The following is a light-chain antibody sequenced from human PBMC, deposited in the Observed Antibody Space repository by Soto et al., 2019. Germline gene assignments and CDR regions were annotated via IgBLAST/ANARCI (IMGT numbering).Light chain of an antibody. CDR1: QNIGSY. J-gene: IGKJ5*01. CDR3: QQSYDHPVT. V-gene: IGKV1-39*01. CDR2: TAS. Sequence: DIQMTQSPSSLSASVGDRVSITCRASQNIGSYLNWFRQKPGEVPNLLIYTASTLHSGVPTRFSGSGSGTNFILTISSLQPEDFATYYCQQSYDHPVTFGQGTRLDNK.